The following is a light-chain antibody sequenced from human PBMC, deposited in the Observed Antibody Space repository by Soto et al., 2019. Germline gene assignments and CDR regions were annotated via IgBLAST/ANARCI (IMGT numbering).Light chain of an antibody. Sequence: DIQMTQSPSSLSASVGDRVTITCRASQSIDTYLNWYQQKPGKAPNLLISTASTLQSGVPSRFSGSGSGADFTLSISSLQPEDFATYYCQQAYSVPLTFGGGTKVEIK. CDR3: QQAYSVPLT. J-gene: IGKJ4*01. V-gene: IGKV1-39*01. CDR2: TAS. CDR1: QSIDTY.